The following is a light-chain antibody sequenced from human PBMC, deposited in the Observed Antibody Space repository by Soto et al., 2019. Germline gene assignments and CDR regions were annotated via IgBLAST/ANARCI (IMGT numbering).Light chain of an antibody. V-gene: IGKV3-15*01. J-gene: IGKJ3*01. Sequence: EIVMTQSPATLSVSPGERATPSCRASQSVGSNLAWYQHKPGQAPRLLIYGASTRATGIPARFSGSGSGTEFTLTISSLQSEDFAVYYCQQYNNWPPFTFGPGTKVDN. CDR1: QSVGSN. CDR2: GAS. CDR3: QQYNNWPPFT.